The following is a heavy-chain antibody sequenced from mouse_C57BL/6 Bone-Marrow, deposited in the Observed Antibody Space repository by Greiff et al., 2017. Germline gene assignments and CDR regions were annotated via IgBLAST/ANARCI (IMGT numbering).Heavy chain of an antibody. CDR2: INPNNGGT. D-gene: IGHD2-12*01. CDR3: ARRRIVTTLFDY. Sequence: DVQLQESGPELVKPGASVKMSCKASGYTFTDYNMHWVKQSHGKSLEWIGYINPNNGGTSYNQKFKGKATLTVNKSSSTAYMELRSLTSEDSAVYYCARRRIVTTLFDYWGQGTTLTVSS. J-gene: IGHJ2*01. CDR1: GYTFTDYN. V-gene: IGHV1-22*01.